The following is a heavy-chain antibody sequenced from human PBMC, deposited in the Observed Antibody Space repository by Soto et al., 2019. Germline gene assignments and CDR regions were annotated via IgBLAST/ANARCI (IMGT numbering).Heavy chain of an antibody. Sequence: QVQLQESGPGLVKPSQTLSLTCTVSGGSISSGGYYWNWIRQHPGKGLEWIGYIYYSGSTYYNPSLKSRVSISVDTSKNQFSLKLSSVTAADTAVYYCAREGIAVAGTGLDYWGQGTLVTVSS. J-gene: IGHJ4*02. CDR3: AREGIAVAGTGLDY. D-gene: IGHD6-19*01. CDR2: IYYSGST. CDR1: GGSISSGGYY. V-gene: IGHV4-31*03.